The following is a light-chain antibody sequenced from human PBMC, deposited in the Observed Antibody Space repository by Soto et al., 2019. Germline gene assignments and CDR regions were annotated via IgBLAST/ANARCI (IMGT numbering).Light chain of an antibody. Sequence: QSVLTQPPSASGSPGQSVTISCTGTSSDVGGYNYVSWYQQHPSKAPNLMIYEVTKRPSGVPDRFSGSKSGNTASLTVSGLQAEDEAEYYCSSYVGSNNFGVVFGGGTKLTVL. J-gene: IGLJ2*01. CDR3: SSYVGSNNFGVV. CDR2: EVT. V-gene: IGLV2-8*01. CDR1: SSDVGGYNY.